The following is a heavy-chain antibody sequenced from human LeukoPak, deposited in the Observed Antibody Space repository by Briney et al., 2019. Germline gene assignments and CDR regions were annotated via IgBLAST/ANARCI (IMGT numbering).Heavy chain of an antibody. Sequence: GGSLRLSCAASGFPFSGYSMSWVRQAPGKGLEWVSYISSSSSTIYYGDSVKGRFTISRDNAKSSLYLQMNSLRAEDTAVYYCARDHHRRLYDSQARDTFDIWGQGTMVTVSS. V-gene: IGHV3-48*01. CDR1: GFPFSGYS. J-gene: IGHJ3*02. CDR2: ISSSSSTI. D-gene: IGHD3-22*01. CDR3: ARDHHRRLYDSQARDTFDI.